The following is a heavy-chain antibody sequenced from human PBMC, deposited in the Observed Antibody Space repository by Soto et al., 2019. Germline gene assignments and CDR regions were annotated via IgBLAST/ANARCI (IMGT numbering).Heavy chain of an antibody. V-gene: IGHV3-30*18. Sequence: QVQLVESGGGVVQPGRSLRLSCAASGFTFSSYDMHWVRQAPGKGLEWVALISYDGTNKYYADSVKGRFTISRDDSKNTVYLQMNSLRAEDTAVYYCAKATGYFDYWGQGTLVTVSS. CDR2: ISYDGTNK. CDR1: GFTFSSYD. CDR3: AKATGYFDY. J-gene: IGHJ4*02.